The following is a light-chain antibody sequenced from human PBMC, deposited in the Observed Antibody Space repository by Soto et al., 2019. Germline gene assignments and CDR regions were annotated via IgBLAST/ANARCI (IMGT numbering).Light chain of an antibody. V-gene: IGLV2-11*01. J-gene: IGLJ1*01. Sequence: QSALTQSRSVSGSPGQSVTISCTGTSSDVGGYNYVSWYQQHPGKAPKVMIYDVSKRPSGVPDRFSGSKSGNTASLTISGLQAEDEADYYCCSYAGSYTEVFGTGTKLTVL. CDR3: CSYAGSYTEV. CDR2: DVS. CDR1: SSDVGGYNY.